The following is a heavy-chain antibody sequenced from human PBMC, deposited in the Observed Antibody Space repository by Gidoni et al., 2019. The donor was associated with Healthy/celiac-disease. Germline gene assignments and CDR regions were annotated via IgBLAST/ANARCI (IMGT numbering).Heavy chain of an antibody. CDR2: TYYMSKWYN. D-gene: IGHD2-15*01. CDR3: ARSSPPGLHGGSAFDY. Sequence: QVQLQQSGPGLVKPSQTLSLTCAISGDSVSSNSAPWNWIRQSPSRGLEWLGRTYYMSKWYNDYAVSVKSRITINPDTSKNQFSLQLHSVTPEDTAVYYCARSSPPGLHGGSAFDYWGQGTLVTVSS. J-gene: IGHJ4*02. CDR1: GDSVSSNSAP. V-gene: IGHV6-1*01.